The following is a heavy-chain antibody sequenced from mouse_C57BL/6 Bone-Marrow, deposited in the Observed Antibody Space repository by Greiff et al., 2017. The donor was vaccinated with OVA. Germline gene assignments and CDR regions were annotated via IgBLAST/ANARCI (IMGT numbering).Heavy chain of an antibody. V-gene: IGHV5-16*01. CDR3: ARDGGRGRGGYAMDY. J-gene: IGHJ4*01. CDR1: GFTFSDYY. CDR2: INYDGSST. D-gene: IGHD1-1*02. Sequence: EVQLVESEGGLVQPGSSMKLSCTASGFTFSDYYMAWVRQVPEKGLEWVANINYDGSSTYYLDSLESRFIISRDNAKNILYLQMSSLKSEDTATYYCARDGGRGRGGYAMDYWGKGTSVTVSS.